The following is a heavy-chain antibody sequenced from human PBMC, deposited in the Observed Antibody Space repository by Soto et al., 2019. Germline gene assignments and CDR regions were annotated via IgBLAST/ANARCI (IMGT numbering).Heavy chain of an antibody. J-gene: IGHJ5*02. V-gene: IGHV1-69*13. CDR2: IIPIFGTA. CDR1: GGTFSSYA. CDR3: ARVVIAVADHLNWFAP. Sequence: SVKVSCKASGGTFSSYAISWVRQAPGQGLEWMGGIIPIFGTANYAQKFQGRVTITADESTSTAYMELSSLRSEDTVVYYCARVVIAVADHLNWFAPWGQGTMVTVSS. D-gene: IGHD6-19*01.